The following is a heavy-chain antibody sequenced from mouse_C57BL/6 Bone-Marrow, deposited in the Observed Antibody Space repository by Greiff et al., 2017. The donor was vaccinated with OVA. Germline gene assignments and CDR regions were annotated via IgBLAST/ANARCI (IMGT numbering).Heavy chain of an antibody. Sequence: VQRVESGPELVKPGASVKISCKASGYAFSSSWMNWVKQRPGKGLEWIGRIYPGDGDTNYNGKFKGKATLTADKSSSTAYMQLSSLTSEDSAVYFCARGFYYYGSSYDYAMDYWGQGTSVTVSS. D-gene: IGHD1-1*01. V-gene: IGHV1-82*01. CDR2: IYPGDGDT. CDR1: GYAFSSSW. J-gene: IGHJ4*01. CDR3: ARGFYYYGSSYDYAMDY.